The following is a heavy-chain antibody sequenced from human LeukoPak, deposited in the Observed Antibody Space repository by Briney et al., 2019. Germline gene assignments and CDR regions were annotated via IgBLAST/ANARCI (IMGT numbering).Heavy chain of an antibody. V-gene: IGHV3-30*18. CDR1: GFTFSSYA. Sequence: PGGSLRLSCAASGFTFSSYAMSWVRQAPGKGLEWVAVISYDGSHEYYTDSVKGRFTISRDNSKNTLYLQMNSLTAEDTAVYYCAKDKDLSFHYWGQGTLVTVSS. CDR3: AKDKDLSFHY. D-gene: IGHD2/OR15-2a*01. J-gene: IGHJ4*02. CDR2: ISYDGSHE.